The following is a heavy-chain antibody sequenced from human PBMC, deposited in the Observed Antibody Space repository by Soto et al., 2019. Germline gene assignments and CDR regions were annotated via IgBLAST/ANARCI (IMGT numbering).Heavy chain of an antibody. J-gene: IGHJ4*02. D-gene: IGHD2-21*02. V-gene: IGHV3-23*01. CDR2: SSDRRTGNT. CDR3: TTRLTAYFEY. Sequence: PGGSLRLSCSASGFTFSSYSLNWVRRAPGKGLEWVATSSDRRTGNTHYSDSVRGRFTLSRDSSRNILFLQMDSLRAEDTALYDCTTRLTAYFEYWGPGTQVTVSS. CDR1: GFTFSSYS.